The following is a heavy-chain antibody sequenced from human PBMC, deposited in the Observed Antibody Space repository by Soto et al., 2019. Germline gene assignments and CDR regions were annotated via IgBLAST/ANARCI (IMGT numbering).Heavy chain of an antibody. CDR2: IRSKANNYAT. D-gene: IGHD3-3*01. CDR3: SRQASDFWSGKPQYYMDV. V-gene: IGHV3-73*01. Sequence: GSLKLLCAAFGFTFSCSALHWVRQASGKGPEVVGRIRSKANNYATAYGASVKGRFTISRDDSKNTAYLQMNSLKTEDTAVYYCSRQASDFWSGKPQYYMDVWGKGTTVTVSS. J-gene: IGHJ6*03. CDR1: GFTFSCSA.